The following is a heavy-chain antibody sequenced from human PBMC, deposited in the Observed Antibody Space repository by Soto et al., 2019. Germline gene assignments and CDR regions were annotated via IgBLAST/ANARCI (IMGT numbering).Heavy chain of an antibody. CDR1: GFTFSSYG. Sequence: GESLKISCAASGFTFSSYGMHWVRQAPGKGLEWVAVIWYDGSNKYYADSVKGRFTISRDNSKNTLYLQMNSLRAEDTAVYYCARDGNSYYDILTGYNDYIWGSYRNDAFDIWGQGTMVTVSS. V-gene: IGHV3-33*01. CDR2: IWYDGSNK. CDR3: ARDGNSYYDILTGYNDYIWGSYRNDAFDI. D-gene: IGHD3-9*01. J-gene: IGHJ3*02.